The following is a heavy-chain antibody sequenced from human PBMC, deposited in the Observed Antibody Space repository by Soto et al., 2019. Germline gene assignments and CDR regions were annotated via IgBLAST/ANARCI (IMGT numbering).Heavy chain of an antibody. Sequence: SETLSLTCTVSGGSISSGGYYWSWIRQHPGKGLEWIGYIYYSGSTNYNPSLKSRVTISVDTSKNQFSLKLSSVTAADTAVYYCARDWGGIAVAGTRVYYYYGMDVWGQGTTVTVSS. J-gene: IGHJ6*02. CDR1: GGSISSGGYY. CDR3: ARDWGGIAVAGTRVYYYYGMDV. D-gene: IGHD6-19*01. V-gene: IGHV4-61*08. CDR2: IYYSGST.